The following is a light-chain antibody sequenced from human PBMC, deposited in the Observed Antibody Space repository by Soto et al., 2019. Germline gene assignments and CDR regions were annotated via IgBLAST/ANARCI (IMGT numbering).Light chain of an antibody. CDR2: AAS. V-gene: IGKV3-15*01. CDR1: QRVSNH. J-gene: IGKJ1*01. Sequence: ETVMTQSPVTLSVSPGDTATLSCRASQRVSNHFAWYQQKPGQAPRLLIYAASTRAAGVPVRFSGSGSEMEFTLTIRSLQSEDFALYYCHQYNNWPWTFGQGTKVEIK. CDR3: HQYNNWPWT.